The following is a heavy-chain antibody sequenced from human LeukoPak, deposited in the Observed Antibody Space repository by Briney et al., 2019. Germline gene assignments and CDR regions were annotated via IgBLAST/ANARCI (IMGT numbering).Heavy chain of an antibody. D-gene: IGHD2-2*01. CDR3: ARGGIVVVPAATKRYNWFDP. CDR2: VNPNSGGT. V-gene: IGHV1-2*02. Sequence: ASVKVSCKASGGTFSSYAISWVRQAPGQGLEWMGWVNPNSGGTNYAQKFQGRVTMTRDTSISTAYMELSRLRSDDTAVYYCARGGIVVVPAATKRYNWFDPWGQGTLVTVSS. J-gene: IGHJ5*02. CDR1: GGTFSSYA.